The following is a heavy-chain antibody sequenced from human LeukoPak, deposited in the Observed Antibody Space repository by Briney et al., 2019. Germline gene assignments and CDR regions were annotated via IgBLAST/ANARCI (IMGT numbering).Heavy chain of an antibody. J-gene: IGHJ4*02. D-gene: IGHD3-22*01. V-gene: IGHV1-2*02. CDR2: ISPNTGTT. CDR1: GFTFTHYY. CDR3: ARIPVRRGFYLFDY. Sequence: ASVKVSCMASGFTFTHYYIHWVRQAPGQRLEWMGWISPNTGTTNYARTFQGRVTMTSDTSINTAYLELSRLRSDDTAVYYCARIPVRRGFYLFDYWSQGTLITVSS.